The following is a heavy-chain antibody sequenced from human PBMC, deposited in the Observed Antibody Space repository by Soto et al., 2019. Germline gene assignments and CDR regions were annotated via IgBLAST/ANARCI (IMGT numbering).Heavy chain of an antibody. CDR3: ARQGFGPLHGLVDV. V-gene: IGHV4-59*08. J-gene: IGHJ6*02. Sequence: QVQLQESGPGLVKPSETLSLSCTVSGGSISSYYWSWFRQSPGKRMEWIGYVHHSWGSSYNPSLHSRVRISQDTTKGQFSLKLTSVTATDTAVYYCARQGFGPLHGLVDVWGQGTTVTVSS. D-gene: IGHD3-10*01. CDR1: GGSISSYY. CDR2: VHHSWGS.